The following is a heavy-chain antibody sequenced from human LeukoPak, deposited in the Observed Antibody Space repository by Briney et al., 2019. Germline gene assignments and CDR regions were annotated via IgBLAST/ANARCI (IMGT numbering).Heavy chain of an antibody. D-gene: IGHD5-12*01. CDR1: GFTFSSYW. V-gene: IGHV3-74*01. Sequence: GGSLRLSCAASGFTFSSYWMHWVRHAPGEGLVWVSGISGSGGSTHYADSVKGRFTISRDNAKNSLYLQMNSLRAENTAVYYCASIVAISYRRDYWGQGTLVTVSS. CDR2: ISGSGGST. CDR3: ASIVAISYRRDY. J-gene: IGHJ4*02.